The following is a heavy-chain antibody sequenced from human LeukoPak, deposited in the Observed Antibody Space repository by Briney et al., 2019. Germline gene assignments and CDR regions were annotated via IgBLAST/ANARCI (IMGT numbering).Heavy chain of an antibody. CDR1: RISDY. J-gene: IGHJ4*02. D-gene: IGHD6-25*01. CDR3: ARSSGTPGGFDF. CDR2: IYTGNNT. V-gene: IGHV3-66*01. Sequence: PGGSLRLSCAASRISDYMIWVRQAPGTGLEWVAVIYTGNNTYYANSLKGRFTISRDNSQRSLYLQMNRLRAEATSVYYCARSSGTPGGFDFWGQGTLVTVSS.